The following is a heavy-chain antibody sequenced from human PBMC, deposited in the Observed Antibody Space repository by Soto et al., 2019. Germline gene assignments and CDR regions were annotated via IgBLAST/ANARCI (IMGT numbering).Heavy chain of an antibody. Sequence: PSETLSLTCTVSGGSISGYYWTWIRQPPGKGLEWIGEINHSGSTNYNPSLKSRVTISVDTSKNQFSLKLSSVTAADTAVYYCARDKGYYYYMDVWGKGTTVTVSS. V-gene: IGHV4-34*01. CDR3: ARDKGYYYYMDV. CDR2: INHSGST. CDR1: GGSISGYY. J-gene: IGHJ6*03.